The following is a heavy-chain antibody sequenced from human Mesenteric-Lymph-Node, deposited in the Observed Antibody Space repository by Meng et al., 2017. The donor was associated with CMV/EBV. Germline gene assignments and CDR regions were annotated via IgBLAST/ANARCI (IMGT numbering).Heavy chain of an antibody. V-gene: IGHV3-30*02. CDR3: AKGYCSGNRCYLDFYYYGMDV. J-gene: IGHJ6*02. D-gene: IGHD2-15*01. CDR1: GFTFNSYG. Sequence: GGSLRLSCAASGFTFNSYGMHWVRQAPGKGLEWVAFISYEGKTQYFADSVKGRFTISRDNPGDTLFLQMSSLTAADTAVYYCAKGYCSGNRCYLDFYYYGMDVWGQGTTVTVSS. CDR2: ISYEGKTQ.